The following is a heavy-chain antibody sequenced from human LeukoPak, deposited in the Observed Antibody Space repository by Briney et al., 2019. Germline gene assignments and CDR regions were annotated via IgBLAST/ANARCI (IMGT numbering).Heavy chain of an antibody. D-gene: IGHD4-17*01. Sequence: ASVKVSCKASVYTFTDYYMHWVPQAPGQGLEWRGWINLNSVGTNYAQKFQGRVTMTRDTSISTAYMELSRLRSDDTAVYYCGGDFVTVTTGPLDLWGQGTLVTVSS. CDR1: VYTFTDYY. V-gene: IGHV1-2*02. J-gene: IGHJ5*02. CDR2: INLNSVGT. CDR3: GGDFVTVTTGPLDL.